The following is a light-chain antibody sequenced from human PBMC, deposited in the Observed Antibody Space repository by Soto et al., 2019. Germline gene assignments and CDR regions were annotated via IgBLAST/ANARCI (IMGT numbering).Light chain of an antibody. V-gene: IGKV3-20*01. CDR1: QIVSINF. J-gene: IGKJ5*01. Sequence: ETVLTQSPGTLSLYPGERATLSCRASQIVSINFLAWYQQKPGQAPRLLIYGASSRATGIPDRFSGSGSGTDFTLTISRLEPEDFAVYYCQQYGNSPHTFGQGTRLEIK. CDR3: QQYGNSPHT. CDR2: GAS.